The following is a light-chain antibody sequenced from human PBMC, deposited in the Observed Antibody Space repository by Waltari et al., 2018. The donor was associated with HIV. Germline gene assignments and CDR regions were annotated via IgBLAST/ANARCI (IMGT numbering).Light chain of an antibody. J-gene: IGLJ2*01. V-gene: IGLV2-8*01. CDR1: SSDIGGYND. CDR2: EVT. Sequence: QSTLPQPPSASGSPGQSVTIYCTGTSSDIGGYNDVSCYQQPPGKAPKLIMTEVTKRPSGVPDRFSGSKSGNTASLTVSGLQADDEALYYCSSFAPTNKFYVLFGGGTTLTVL. CDR3: SSFAPTNKFYVL.